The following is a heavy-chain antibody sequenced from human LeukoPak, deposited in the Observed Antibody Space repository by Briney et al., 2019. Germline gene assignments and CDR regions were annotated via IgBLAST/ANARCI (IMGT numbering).Heavy chain of an antibody. D-gene: IGHD2-2*01. Sequence: PGGSLRLSCTASGFIFSSYAMNWVRQAPGKGLEWVAIISYDGNNKYYADSVKGRFTVSRDNSKNTLFLQMKSLRSEDTAVYYCAKDGQLPGASDVFDIWGQGTMVTVSS. CDR1: GFIFSSYA. CDR2: ISYDGNNK. CDR3: AKDGQLPGASDVFDI. V-gene: IGHV3-30*18. J-gene: IGHJ3*02.